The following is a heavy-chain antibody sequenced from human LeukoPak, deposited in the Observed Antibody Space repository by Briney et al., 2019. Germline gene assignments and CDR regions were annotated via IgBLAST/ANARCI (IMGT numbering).Heavy chain of an antibody. CDR2: MNPNSGNT. Sequence: ASVKVSCKASGGTFSSYAISWVRQAPGQGLEWMGWMNPNSGNTGYAQKFQGRVTITRNTSISTAYMELSSLRSEDTAVYYCARGRTTPDYWGQGTLVTVSS. CDR3: ARGRTTPDY. CDR1: GGTFSSYA. D-gene: IGHD1-7*01. J-gene: IGHJ4*02. V-gene: IGHV1-8*03.